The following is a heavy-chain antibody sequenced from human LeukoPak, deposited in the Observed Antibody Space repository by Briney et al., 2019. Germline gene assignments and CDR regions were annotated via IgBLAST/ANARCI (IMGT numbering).Heavy chain of an antibody. V-gene: IGHV1-2*02. J-gene: IGHJ6*02. D-gene: IGHD4-17*01. CDR3: ARQRNYGYYYYGMDV. CDR2: INPNSGGT. CDR1: GYTFTCYY. Sequence: ASVKVSCKASGYTFTCYYMHWVRQAPGQGREWMGWINPNSGGTNYAQKFQGRVTMTRDTSISTAYMELSRLRSDDTAVYYCARQRNYGYYYYGMDVWGQGTTVTVSS.